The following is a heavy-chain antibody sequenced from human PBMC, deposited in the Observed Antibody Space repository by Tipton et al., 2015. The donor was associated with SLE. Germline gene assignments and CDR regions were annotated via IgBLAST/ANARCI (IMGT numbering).Heavy chain of an antibody. J-gene: IGHJ6*02. CDR1: GASISSFY. V-gene: IGHV4-59*08. Sequence: TLSLTCTVSGASISSFYWGWIRQPPGRGLELVGYIFNTGSAIYSPSLKSRVTISVDPAKNQFSLKLTSVTAADTAVYYCARGMLTWRGAIIGVDVWGQGTSVNVSS. D-gene: IGHD2-8*01. CDR3: ARGMLTWRGAIIGVDV. CDR2: IFNTGSA.